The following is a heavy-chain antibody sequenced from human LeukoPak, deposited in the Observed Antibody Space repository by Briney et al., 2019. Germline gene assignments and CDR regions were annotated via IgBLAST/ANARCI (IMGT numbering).Heavy chain of an antibody. D-gene: IGHD5-18*01. CDR1: GFSFSSYA. V-gene: IGHV3-23*01. J-gene: IGHJ4*02. CDR2: VSSSGGST. CDR3: ATSPVYSYGHPYYFDY. Sequence: GGSLRLSCAASGFSFSSYAMSWVRQAPGKGLEWVSGVSSSGGSTYYADSVKGRFTVYRDNSKNTLYLQMNSLRAEDTAVYYCATSPVYSYGHPYYFDYWGQGTLVTVSS.